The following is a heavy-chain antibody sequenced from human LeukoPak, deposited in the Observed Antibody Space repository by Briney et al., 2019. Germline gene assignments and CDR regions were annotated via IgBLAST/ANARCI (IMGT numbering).Heavy chain of an antibody. D-gene: IGHD2-21*02. Sequence: GGSLRLSCTASGFTFSSYAMNWVRQAPGKGLEWVSGIGAGGTFTYSADSVEGRFTIFRDNSRDTLYLQMNTLRADDTAVYYCAKDLDCTTYGYYFDYWGQGTLVTVSS. CDR2: IGAGGTFT. J-gene: IGHJ4*02. CDR1: GFTFSSYA. V-gene: IGHV3-23*01. CDR3: AKDLDCTTYGYYFDY.